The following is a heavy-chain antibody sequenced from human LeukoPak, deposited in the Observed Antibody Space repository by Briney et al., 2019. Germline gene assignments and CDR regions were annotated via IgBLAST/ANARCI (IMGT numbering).Heavy chain of an antibody. Sequence: SETLSLTCAVSGGSISSSNWWSWVRQPPGKGLEWIGEIYHSGSTNYNPSLKSRVTISVDKSKNQFSLKLSSVTAADTAVYYCATRKGYCSGGSCRDYWGQGTLVTVSS. D-gene: IGHD2-15*01. J-gene: IGHJ4*02. CDR1: GGSISSSNW. CDR3: ATRKGYCSGGSCRDY. CDR2: IYHSGST. V-gene: IGHV4-4*02.